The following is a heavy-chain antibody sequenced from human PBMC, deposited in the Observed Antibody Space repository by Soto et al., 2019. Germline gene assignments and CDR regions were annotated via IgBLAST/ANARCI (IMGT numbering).Heavy chain of an antibody. Sequence: PSETLSLTCTVSGGSISTYYCSWIRQPPGGTLEWIGYIYASGATTYNPSLESRVTMSVDMPNNEFSLELTSLTAADTAVYYCARSHSFDGSIYHYYFDFWGQGTLVTVSS. CDR2: IYASGAT. CDR3: ARSHSFDGSIYHYYFDF. CDR1: GGSISTYY. D-gene: IGHD3-10*01. J-gene: IGHJ4*02. V-gene: IGHV4-59*01.